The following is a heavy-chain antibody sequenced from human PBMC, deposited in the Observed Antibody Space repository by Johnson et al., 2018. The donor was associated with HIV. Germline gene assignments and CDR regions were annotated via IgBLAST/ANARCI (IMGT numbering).Heavy chain of an antibody. CDR2: INWNGAIP. J-gene: IGHJ3*02. D-gene: IGHD3-16*02. CDR3: ATISVIPSRVNDAFDI. V-gene: IGHV3-74*02. Sequence: VQLVESGGGLVQPGGSLRLSCTASGFRFSSSWMHWVRQAPGTGLVWVSRINWNGAIPGSADSVKGRFTISRDNAKNFLYLQMNSLRAEDTAVYYCATISVIPSRVNDAFDIWGQGTMVTVSS. CDR1: GFRFSSSW.